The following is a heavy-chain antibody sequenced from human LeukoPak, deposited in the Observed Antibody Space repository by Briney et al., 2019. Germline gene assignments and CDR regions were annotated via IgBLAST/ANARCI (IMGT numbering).Heavy chain of an antibody. D-gene: IGHD2-15*01. Sequence: SETLSLTCTVSGGSISSYYWSWIRQPPGKGLEWIGYIYYSGSTNYNPSLKSRVTISVDTSKNQFSLKLSSVTVADTAIYYCARGRCSGGSCSSYYLDYWGQGTLVTVSS. J-gene: IGHJ4*02. CDR1: GGSISSYY. V-gene: IGHV4-59*01. CDR3: ARGRCSGGSCSSYYLDY. CDR2: IYYSGST.